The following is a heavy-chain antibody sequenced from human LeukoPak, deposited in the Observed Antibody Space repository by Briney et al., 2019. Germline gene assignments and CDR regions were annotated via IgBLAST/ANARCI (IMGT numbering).Heavy chain of an antibody. CDR2: ISAYNGNT. CDR3: ATLLRYDSSGLPFGP. D-gene: IGHD3-22*01. J-gene: IGHJ5*02. Sequence: ASVKVSCKASGYTFTSYGISWVRQAPGQGLEWMGWISAYNGNTNYAQKLQGGVTMTTDTSTSTAYMELRSLRSDDTAVYYCATLLRYDSSGLPFGPWGQGTLVTVSS. CDR1: GYTFTSYG. V-gene: IGHV1-18*01.